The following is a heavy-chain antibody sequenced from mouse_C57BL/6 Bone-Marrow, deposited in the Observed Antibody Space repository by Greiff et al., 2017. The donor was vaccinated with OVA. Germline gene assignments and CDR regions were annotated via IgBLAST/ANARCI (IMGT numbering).Heavy chain of an antibody. CDR2: IWSGGST. Sequence: VQGVESGPGLVQPSQSLSITCTVSGFSLTSYGVHWVRQSPGKGLEWLGVIWSGGSTDYNAAFISRLSISKDNSKSQVFFKMNSLQADDTAIYDCARKGGGYYGAMDYWGQGTSVTVSS. CDR1: GFSLTSYG. J-gene: IGHJ4*01. CDR3: ARKGGGYYGAMDY. V-gene: IGHV2-2*01. D-gene: IGHD2-3*01.